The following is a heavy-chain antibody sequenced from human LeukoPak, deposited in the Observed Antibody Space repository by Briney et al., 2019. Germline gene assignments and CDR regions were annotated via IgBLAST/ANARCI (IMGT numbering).Heavy chain of an antibody. CDR3: ARVSSGWYYYYGMDV. Sequence: GESLKISCKGSGYSSTSYWIGWVRQMPGKGLEWMGIIYPGDSDTRYSPSFQGQVTISADKSISTAYLQWSSLKASDTAMYYCARVSSGWYYYYGMDVWGQGTTVTVSS. CDR1: GYSSTSYW. J-gene: IGHJ6*02. CDR2: IYPGDSDT. D-gene: IGHD6-19*01. V-gene: IGHV5-51*01.